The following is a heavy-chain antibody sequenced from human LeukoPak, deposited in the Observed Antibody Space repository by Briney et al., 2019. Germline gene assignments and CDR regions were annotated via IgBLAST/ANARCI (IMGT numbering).Heavy chain of an antibody. J-gene: IGHJ6*03. V-gene: IGHV4-39*07. Sequence: NPSETLSLTCSLSGDSITTNSYWWGWIRQSPVKGLEWIGEINHSGNTNYNPSLRSRVSILVDTSKNQFSLRLSSVTAADTAVYYCARVRLELLEYYYYMDVWDKGATVTVSS. CDR1: GDSITTNSYW. CDR2: INHSGNT. D-gene: IGHD1-7*01. CDR3: ARVRLELLEYYYYMDV.